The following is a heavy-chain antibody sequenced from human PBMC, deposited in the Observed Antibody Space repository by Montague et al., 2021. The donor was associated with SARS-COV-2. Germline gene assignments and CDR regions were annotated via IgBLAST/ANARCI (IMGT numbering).Heavy chain of an antibody. Sequence: SLRLSCAASGFTFSSYAMHWVRQAPGKGLEWVAIILYDGSNKYYADSVKGRFTTSRDNSKNTLFLQMNSLRPEDTAVYYCARDQGIVVPSWVMDVWGQGTTVTVSS. CDR2: ILYDGSNK. V-gene: IGHV3-30*04. CDR3: ARDQGIVVPSWVMDV. D-gene: IGHD2-2*01. J-gene: IGHJ6*02. CDR1: GFTFSSYA.